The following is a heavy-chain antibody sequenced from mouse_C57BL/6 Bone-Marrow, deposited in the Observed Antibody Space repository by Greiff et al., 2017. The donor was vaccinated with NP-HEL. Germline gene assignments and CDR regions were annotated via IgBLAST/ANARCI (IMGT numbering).Heavy chain of an antibody. D-gene: IGHD1-1*01. V-gene: IGHV5-9-1*02. J-gene: IGHJ1*03. CDR2: ISSGGDYI. CDR1: GFTFSSYA. CDR3: TSDYYGSTYWYFDV. Sequence: DVMLVESGEGLVKPGGSLKLSCAASGFTFSSYAMSWVRQTPEKRLEWVAYISSGGDYIYYADPVKGRFTISRDNARNTLYLQMSSLKSEDTAMYYWTSDYYGSTYWYFDVWGTGTTVTVSS.